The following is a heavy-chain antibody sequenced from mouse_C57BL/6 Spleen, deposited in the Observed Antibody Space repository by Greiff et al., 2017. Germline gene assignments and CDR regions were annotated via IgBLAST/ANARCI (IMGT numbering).Heavy chain of an antibody. Sequence: QVQLQQPGAELVKPGASVKMSCKASGYTFTSYWITWVKQRPGQGLEWIGDIYPGSGSTNYNEKFTSKATLTVDTSSSTAYMQLSILTSEDSAVYYCARHDYDGRYYAMDYWGQGTSVTVSS. V-gene: IGHV1-55*01. J-gene: IGHJ4*01. CDR2: IYPGSGST. CDR1: GYTFTSYW. D-gene: IGHD2-4*01. CDR3: ARHDYDGRYYAMDY.